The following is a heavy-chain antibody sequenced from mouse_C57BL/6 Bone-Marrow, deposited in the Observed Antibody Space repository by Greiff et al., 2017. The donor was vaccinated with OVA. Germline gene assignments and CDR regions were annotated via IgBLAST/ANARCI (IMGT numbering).Heavy chain of an antibody. D-gene: IGHD1-1*01. CDR2: INPRNGGT. V-gene: IGHV1-53*01. CDR1: GYTFTSYW. Sequence: QVQLQQPGTELVKPGASVKLSCKASGYTFTSYWMHWVKQRPGQGLEWIGNINPRNGGTNYNEKFKSKATLTADKSSSTAYMQHSSLTSEDSAVYYCARWGIYYYGSSYPYGGQGTLVTVSA. J-gene: IGHJ3*01. CDR3: ARWGIYYYGSSYPY.